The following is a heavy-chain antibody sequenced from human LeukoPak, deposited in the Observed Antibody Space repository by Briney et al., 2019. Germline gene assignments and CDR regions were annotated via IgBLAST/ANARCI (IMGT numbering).Heavy chain of an antibody. CDR3: ARGTRRRLQLNYYYYYMDV. CDR1: GGSLSGYY. J-gene: IGHJ6*03. Sequence: SETLSLTCAVYGGSLSGYYWSWIRQPPGKGLEWIGEINHSGSTNYNPSLKSRVTISVDTSKNQFSLKLSSVTAADTAVYYCARGTRRRLQLNYYYYYMDVWGKGTTVTVSS. CDR2: INHSGST. D-gene: IGHD5-24*01. V-gene: IGHV4-34*01.